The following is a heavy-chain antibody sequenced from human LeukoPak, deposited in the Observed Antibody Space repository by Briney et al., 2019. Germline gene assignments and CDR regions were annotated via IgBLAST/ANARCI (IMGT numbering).Heavy chain of an antibody. CDR1: GFTFSSYD. CDR3: ARALDYSSGWYPWFDP. J-gene: IGHJ5*02. V-gene: IGHV3-13*01. CDR2: ISTTGDT. Sequence: PGGSLRLSCAASGFTFSSYDMHWVRQATGKGLEWVSAISTTGDTYYPGSVKGRFTISRENAKNSLYLQMKSLRVGDTAVYYCARALDYSSGWYPWFDPWGQGTLVTVSS. D-gene: IGHD6-19*01.